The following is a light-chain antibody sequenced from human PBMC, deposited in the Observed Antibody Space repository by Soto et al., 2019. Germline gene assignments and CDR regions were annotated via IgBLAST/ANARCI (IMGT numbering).Light chain of an antibody. CDR1: QDVSRS. CDR2: AAS. J-gene: IGKJ4*01. CDR3: QQLGTYPLT. Sequence: DTQLTQSPSFLSASVGDRVTITCRASQDVSRSVGWYQQKPGKAPKLLISAASTLHSGVPSRFSGSGSGTDFTPTISSLQPEDFATYYCQQLGTYPLTFGGGTTVEI. V-gene: IGKV1-9*01.